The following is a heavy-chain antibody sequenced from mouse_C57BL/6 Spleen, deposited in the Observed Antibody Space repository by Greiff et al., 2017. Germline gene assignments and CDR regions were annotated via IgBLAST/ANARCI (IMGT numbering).Heavy chain of an antibody. CDR2: IYPGSGST. CDR1: GYTFTSYW. V-gene: IGHV1-55*01. D-gene: IGHD4-1*01. Sequence: VQLQQPGAELVKPGASVKMSCKASGYTFTSYWITWVKQRPGQGLEWIGDIYPGSGSTNYNEKFKSKATLTVATSSSTAYMQLSSLTSEDSAGYYCEREENWADYWGQGTTLTVSS. J-gene: IGHJ2*01. CDR3: EREENWADY.